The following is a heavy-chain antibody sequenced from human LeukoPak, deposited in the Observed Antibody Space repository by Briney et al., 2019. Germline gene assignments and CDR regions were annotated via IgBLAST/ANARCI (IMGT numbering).Heavy chain of an antibody. CDR3: ARGEGDFYYDSSGYYS. CDR2: ISSSSSYI. J-gene: IGHJ4*02. Sequence: GASLRLSCAASGFTFSSYSMNWVRQAPGKGLEWVSSISSSSSYIYYADSVKGRFTISRDNAKNSQIMQMNSLRAEDTAVYYCARGEGDFYYDSSGYYSWGQGTLVTV. V-gene: IGHV3-21*01. D-gene: IGHD3-22*01. CDR1: GFTFSSYS.